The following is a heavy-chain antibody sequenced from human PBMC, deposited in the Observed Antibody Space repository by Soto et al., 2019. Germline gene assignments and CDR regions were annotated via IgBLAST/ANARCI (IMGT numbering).Heavy chain of an antibody. CDR1: GFTFDDYA. Sequence: EVQLVESGGGLVQPGRSLRLSCAASGFTFDDYAMHWVRQGPGKGLEWVSSISWNRGNLGYADPVKGRFTISRDNAKKSLYLPMNSLRGEDTALYYCAKGASTTVFAFNDYWGPGTLVTVSS. CDR3: AKGASTTVFAFNDY. D-gene: IGHD4-17*01. CDR2: ISWNRGNL. V-gene: IGHV3-9*01. J-gene: IGHJ4*02.